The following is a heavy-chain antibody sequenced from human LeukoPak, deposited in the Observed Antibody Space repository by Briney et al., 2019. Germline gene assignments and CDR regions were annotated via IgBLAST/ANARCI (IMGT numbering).Heavy chain of an antibody. CDR3: YLNDFYDSSGYYSAY. CDR1: GYTFTSYD. J-gene: IGHJ4*02. CDR2: MNPNSGNT. D-gene: IGHD3-22*01. V-gene: IGHV1-8*01. Sequence: ASVKVSCKASGYTFTSYDINWVRQATGQGLEWMGWMNPNSGNTGYAQKFQGRVTMTRNTSTSTAYMELSSLRSEDTAVYYCYLNDFYDSSGYYSAYWGQGTLVTVSS.